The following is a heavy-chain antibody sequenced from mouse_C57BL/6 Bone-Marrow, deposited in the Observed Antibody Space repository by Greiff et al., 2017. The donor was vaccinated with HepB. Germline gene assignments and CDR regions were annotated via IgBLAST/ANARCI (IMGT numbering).Heavy chain of an antibody. CDR1: GFTFSSYA. D-gene: IGHD1-1*01. CDR3: ARDPYYYGAMDY. V-gene: IGHV5-4*01. CDR2: ISDGGSYT. Sequence: DVMLVESGGGLVKPGGSLKLSCAASGFTFSSYAMSWVRQTPEKRLEWVATISDGGSYTYYPDNVKGRFTISRDNAKNNLYLQMSHLKSEDTAMYYCARDPYYYGAMDYWGQGTSVTVSS. J-gene: IGHJ4*01.